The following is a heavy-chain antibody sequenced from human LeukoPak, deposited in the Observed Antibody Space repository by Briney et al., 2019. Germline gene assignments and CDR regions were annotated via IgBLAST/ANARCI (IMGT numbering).Heavy chain of an antibody. CDR2: ISSSGSTI. Sequence: GGSLRLSCAASGFTFSDYYMSWIRQAPGKGLKWVSYISSSGSTIYYADSVKGRFTISRDNAKNSLYLQMNSLRAEDTAVYYCARLYSSSWPLDYWGQGTLVTVSS. CDR1: GFTFSDYY. J-gene: IGHJ4*02. V-gene: IGHV3-11*04. D-gene: IGHD6-13*01. CDR3: ARLYSSSWPLDY.